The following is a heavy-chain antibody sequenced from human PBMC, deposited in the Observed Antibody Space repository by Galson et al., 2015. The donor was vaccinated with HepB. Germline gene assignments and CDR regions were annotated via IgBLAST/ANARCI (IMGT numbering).Heavy chain of an antibody. CDR3: AKVPLGGYYDSSGYYYVSTPAPEDAFDI. V-gene: IGHV3-30*18. CDR1: GFTFSSYG. Sequence: SLRLSCAASGFTFSSYGMHWVRQAPGKGLEWVAVISYDGSNKYYADSVKGRFTISRDNSKNTLYLQMNSLRAEDTAVYYCAKVPLGGYYDSSGYYYVSTPAPEDAFDIWGQGTMVTVSS. D-gene: IGHD3-22*01. J-gene: IGHJ3*02. CDR2: ISYDGSNK.